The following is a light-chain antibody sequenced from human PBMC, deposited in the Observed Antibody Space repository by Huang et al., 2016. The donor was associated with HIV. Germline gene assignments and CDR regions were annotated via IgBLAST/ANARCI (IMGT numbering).Light chain of an antibody. CDR1: QSLLRSDGFHH. CDR3: MQGPQTPWT. CDR2: LGA. Sequence: DIVMTQSPLSLPVTPGEPASISCRSSQSLLRSDGFHHLDWYLQRPGLSPQLLIYLGAHRASGAPDRFSGSGSGTDFTLKISRVEAEDVGVYYCMQGPQTPWTFGQGTKVEIK. J-gene: IGKJ1*01. V-gene: IGKV2-28*01.